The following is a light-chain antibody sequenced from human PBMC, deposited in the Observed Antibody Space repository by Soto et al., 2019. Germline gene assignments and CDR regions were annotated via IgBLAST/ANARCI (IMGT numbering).Light chain of an antibody. Sequence: EIVLTQSPATLSLSPGERVTFSCRASQGIRNHLAWYQHKPGQAPRLLISYGSAGATGIPARFSGSGSGTEFTLTINSLQSEDFAVYYCQQFYTWPVTFGGGTKVDI. CDR3: QQFYTWPVT. J-gene: IGKJ4*01. V-gene: IGKV3-15*01. CDR1: QGIRNH. CDR2: YGS.